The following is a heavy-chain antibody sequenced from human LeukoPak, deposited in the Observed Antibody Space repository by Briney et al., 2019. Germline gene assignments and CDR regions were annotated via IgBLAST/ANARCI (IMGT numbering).Heavy chain of an antibody. D-gene: IGHD6-19*01. J-gene: IGHJ6*02. CDR2: IRGKANSYAT. V-gene: IGHV3-73*01. CDR3: TTVAGDYYYYGMDV. CDR1: GFTFSGSA. Sequence: GESLRLSCAVSGFTFSGSAMHWVRQASGKGLEWIGRIRGKANSYATAYAASLKGRFTISRDDSQNTAYLQMNSLKTEDTAVYYCTTVAGDYYYYGMDVWGQGTTVTVSS.